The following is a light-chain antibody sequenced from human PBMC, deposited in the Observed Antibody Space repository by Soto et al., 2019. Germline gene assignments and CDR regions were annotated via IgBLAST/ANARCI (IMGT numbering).Light chain of an antibody. Sequence: IVLTQSPGTLSLSPGERATISCWASQSVSSSYLAWYQQQPGQAPMLLIYAASARDTGIPDRFSGSGSGTDFTLTISRLEPEDFAVYYCQQYGTSPHTFGQGTNLEIK. CDR1: QSVSSSY. CDR2: AAS. J-gene: IGKJ2*01. V-gene: IGKV3-20*01. CDR3: QQYGTSPHT.